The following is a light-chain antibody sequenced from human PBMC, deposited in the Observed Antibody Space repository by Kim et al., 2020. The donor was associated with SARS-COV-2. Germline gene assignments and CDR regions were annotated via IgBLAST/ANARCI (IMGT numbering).Light chain of an antibody. CDR3: QAWDSSTVV. CDR2: QDN. J-gene: IGLJ2*01. CDR1: KLGDKY. Sequence: SYELTQPPSVSVSPGQTASITCSGDKLGDKYAYWYQQKPGQSPLLVIYQDNKRPSGIPERFSGSNSGNTATLTISGAQAMDEADYYCQAWDSSTVVFGGGTKLTVL. V-gene: IGLV3-1*01.